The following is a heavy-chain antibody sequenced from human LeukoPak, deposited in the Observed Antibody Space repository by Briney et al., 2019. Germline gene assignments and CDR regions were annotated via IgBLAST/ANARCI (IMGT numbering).Heavy chain of an antibody. Sequence: KPGGSLRLSCAASGFTFSSYAMSWVRQAPGEGLEWVSSISSSSSYIYYADSVKGRFTISRDNAKNSLYLQMNSLRAEDTAVYYCAAQTYSSSFEYYYYYMDVWGKGTTVTVSS. V-gene: IGHV3-21*01. CDR2: ISSSSSYI. D-gene: IGHD6-13*01. CDR1: GFTFSSYA. J-gene: IGHJ6*03. CDR3: AAQTYSSSFEYYYYYMDV.